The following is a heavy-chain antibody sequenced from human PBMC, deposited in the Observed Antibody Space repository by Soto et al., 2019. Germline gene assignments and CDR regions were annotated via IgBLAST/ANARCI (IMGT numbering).Heavy chain of an antibody. V-gene: IGHV5-51*01. CDR3: ARHSKVFDFWSGYYPPYYYGMDV. CDR2: IYPGDSDT. J-gene: IGHJ6*02. Sequence: GESLKISCKGSGYSFTSYWIGWVRQMPGKGLEWMGIIYPGDSDTRYSPSFQGQVTISADKSISTAYLQWSSLKASDTAMYHCARHSKVFDFWSGYYPPYYYGMDVRGQGTTVTVSS. CDR1: GYSFTSYW. D-gene: IGHD3-3*01.